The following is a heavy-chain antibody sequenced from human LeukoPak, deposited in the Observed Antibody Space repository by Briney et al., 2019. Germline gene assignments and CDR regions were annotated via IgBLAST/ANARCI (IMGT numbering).Heavy chain of an antibody. J-gene: IGHJ5*02. V-gene: IGHV4-38-2*02. CDR2: IYHSGST. D-gene: IGHD6-13*01. CDR1: GYSISSGYY. Sequence: SETLSLTCTVSGYSISSGYYWGWIRQPPGKGLEWIGSIYHSGSTYYNPSLKSRVTISLDTSKNQFSLKLSSVTAADTAIYYCARAYHSSWYLNWFDPWGQGTLVTVSS. CDR3: ARAYHSSWYLNWFDP.